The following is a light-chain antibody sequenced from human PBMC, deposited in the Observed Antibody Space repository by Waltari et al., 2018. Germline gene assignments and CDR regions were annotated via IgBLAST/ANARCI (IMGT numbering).Light chain of an antibody. V-gene: IGKV3-11*01. J-gene: IGKJ4*01. CDR2: DTS. CDR1: QSVTNY. CDR3: QQRRNWPLT. Sequence: DIVLTQSPAILSLSPGEMDSLACRASQSVTNYLAWYQQKPGQAPRLLIYDTSNRATGIPARFSGSGFATDFTLTISSLEPDDFAVYYCQQRRNWPLTFGGGTKVEIK.